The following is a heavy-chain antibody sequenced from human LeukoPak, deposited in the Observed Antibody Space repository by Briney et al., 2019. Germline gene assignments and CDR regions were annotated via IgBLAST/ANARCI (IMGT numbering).Heavy chain of an antibody. V-gene: IGHV3-7*01. CDR1: GFSFSSHW. D-gene: IGHD5-24*01. Sequence: GGSLRLSCAASGFSFSSHWMSWVRQAPGKGLEWVANINQDGREKQYVDSVKGRFTISRDNAKSPLYLQMNSLRAADTAVYYCVRDGVRDGLYFDYWGQGTLVTVSS. CDR3: VRDGVRDGLYFDY. CDR2: INQDGREK. J-gene: IGHJ4*02.